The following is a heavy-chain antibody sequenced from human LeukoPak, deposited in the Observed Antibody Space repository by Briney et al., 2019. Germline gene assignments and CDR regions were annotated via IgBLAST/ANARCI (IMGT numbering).Heavy chain of an antibody. J-gene: IGHJ3*02. Sequence: ASVKVSCKASGYTFTGYYMHWVRQAPGQGLEWMGWINPNSGGTNYAQKFQGRVTMTRDTSISTAYMELSRLRSDDTAVYYCAREGPSDPIVGDRRGAFDIWGQGTMVTVSS. V-gene: IGHV1-2*02. CDR1: GYTFTGYY. CDR2: INPNSGGT. D-gene: IGHD1-26*01. CDR3: AREGPSDPIVGDRRGAFDI.